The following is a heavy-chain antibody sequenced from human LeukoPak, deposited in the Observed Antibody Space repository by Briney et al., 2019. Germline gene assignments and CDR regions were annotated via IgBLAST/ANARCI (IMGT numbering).Heavy chain of an antibody. CDR2: IYTSGST. CDR1: GGSISSYY. V-gene: IGHV4-4*09. D-gene: IGHD2-2*01. J-gene: IGHJ5*02. CDR3: ARRGCSSTSCRGWFDP. Sequence: SETLSLTCTVSGGSISSYYWSWIRQPPGKGLEWIGYIYTSGSTNYNPSLKSRVTISVDTSKNQFSLKLSSVTAADTAVYYCARRGCSSTSCRGWFDPWGQGTLVTVSS.